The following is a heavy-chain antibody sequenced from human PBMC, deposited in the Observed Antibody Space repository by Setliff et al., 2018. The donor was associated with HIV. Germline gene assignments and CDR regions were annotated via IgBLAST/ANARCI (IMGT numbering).Heavy chain of an antibody. D-gene: IGHD3-22*01. CDR1: GGSISSSSYY. Sequence: SETLSLTCTVSGGSISSSSYYWGWIRQPPGKGLEWIGSIYYSGSTYYNPSLKSRVTISVDTPKNQFSLKLSSVTAADTAVYYCARHASRDGYNFDSGGYYSLYYFDYWGQGTLVTVSS. V-gene: IGHV4-39*01. J-gene: IGHJ4*02. CDR2: IYYSGST. CDR3: ARHASRDGYNFDSGGYYSLYYFDY.